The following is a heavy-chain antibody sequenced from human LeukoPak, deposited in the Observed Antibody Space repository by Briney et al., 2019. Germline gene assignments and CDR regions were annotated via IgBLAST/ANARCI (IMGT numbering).Heavy chain of an antibody. CDR2: IYPGDSDT. CDR3: ATNTMFRGIHAFDI. J-gene: IGHJ3*02. V-gene: IGHV5-51*01. Sequence: GESLKISCKGTGYSFTSYWIGWVRQMPGKGLEWMGIIYPGDSDTRYSPSFQGQVTISADKSISTAYLQWSSLKASDSAMYYCATNTMFRGIHAFDIWGQGTMVTVSS. D-gene: IGHD3-10*01. CDR1: GYSFTSYW.